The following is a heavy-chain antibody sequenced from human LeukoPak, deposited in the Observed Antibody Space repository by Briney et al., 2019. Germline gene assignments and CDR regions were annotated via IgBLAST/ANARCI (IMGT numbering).Heavy chain of an antibody. D-gene: IGHD2-2*01. CDR1: GYTFTSYY. Sequence: ASVKVSCKASGYTFTSYYMHWVRQAPGQGLKWMGIINPSGGSTSYAQKFQGRVTMTRDTSTSTVYMELSSLRSEDTAVYYCARADFIVVVPAAIILSYYGMDVWGQGTTVTVSS. CDR3: ARADFIVVVPAAIILSYYGMDV. V-gene: IGHV1-46*01. CDR2: INPSGGST. J-gene: IGHJ6*02.